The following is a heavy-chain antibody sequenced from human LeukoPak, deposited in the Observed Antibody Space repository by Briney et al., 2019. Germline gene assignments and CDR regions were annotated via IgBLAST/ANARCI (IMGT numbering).Heavy chain of an antibody. V-gene: IGHV3-66*01. CDR1: GFTVSSSY. J-gene: IGHJ4*02. Sequence: GGSLRLSCAASGFTVSSSYMSWVRQAPGKGLEWVSLIYTGGSTYYADSVKGRFTISRDNSKNTLYLQMNSLRAEDTAVYYCARSNAYSGSSSWYWGQGTLVTVSS. CDR3: ARSNAYSGSSSWY. D-gene: IGHD1-26*01. CDR2: IYTGGST.